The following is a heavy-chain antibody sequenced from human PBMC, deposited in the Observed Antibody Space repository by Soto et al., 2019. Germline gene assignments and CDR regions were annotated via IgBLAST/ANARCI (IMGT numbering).Heavy chain of an antibody. D-gene: IGHD5-12*01. J-gene: IGHJ4*02. CDR3: AKDAVSFAGVWLAHD. CDR1: EFTFSNYA. CDR2: LYGNGGGI. V-gene: IGHV3-23*01. Sequence: GGSLRLSCAASEFTFSNYAMIWIRQVPGKGLEWVSGLYGNGGGIHYADSVKGRFTISRDNSAYSVYLQMNNLRVEDTAVYYCAKDAVSFAGVWLAHDWGQGTVVTVSS.